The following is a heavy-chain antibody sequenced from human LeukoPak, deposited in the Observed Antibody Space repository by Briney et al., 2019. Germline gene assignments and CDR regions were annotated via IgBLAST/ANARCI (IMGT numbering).Heavy chain of an antibody. Sequence: GASVKVSCKASGYTFSGNYIQWVRQAPGQGLEWMGWINPNSGGTNYAQKFQGRINMTRDTSISTAYMELSRLRSDDTAVYYCARGLGGYDPEFDYWGQGTLVTVSS. D-gene: IGHD5-12*01. J-gene: IGHJ4*02. CDR2: INPNSGGT. V-gene: IGHV1-2*02. CDR3: ARGLGGYDPEFDY. CDR1: GYTFSGNY.